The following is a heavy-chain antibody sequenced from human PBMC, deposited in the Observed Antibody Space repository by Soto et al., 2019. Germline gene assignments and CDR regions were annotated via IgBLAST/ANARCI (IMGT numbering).Heavy chain of an antibody. D-gene: IGHD2-21*01. CDR3: ARVMNLYSLYYFEY. CDR2: IYYSGST. V-gene: IGHV4-31*03. CDR1: GGSISSGGYY. Sequence: SETLSLTCTVSGGSISSGGYYWSWIRQHPGKGLEWIGYIYYSGSTYYNPSLKSRVTISVDTSKSQFSLKLSSVTAADTAVYYCARVMNLYSLYYFEYWGQGTLVTVSS. J-gene: IGHJ4*02.